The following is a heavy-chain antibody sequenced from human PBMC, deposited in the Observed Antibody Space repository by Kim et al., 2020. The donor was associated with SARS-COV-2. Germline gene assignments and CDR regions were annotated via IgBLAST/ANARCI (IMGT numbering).Heavy chain of an antibody. CDR3: ARVRYSSGWYGEIYGMDV. V-gene: IGHV4-34*01. J-gene: IGHJ6*02. D-gene: IGHD6-19*01. Sequence: SETLSLTCAVYGGSFSGYYWSWIRQPPGKGLEWIGEINHSGSTNYNPSLKSRVTISVDTSKNQFSLKLSSVTAADTAVYYCARVRYSSGWYGEIYGMDVWGQGTTVTVSS. CDR1: GGSFSGYY. CDR2: INHSGST.